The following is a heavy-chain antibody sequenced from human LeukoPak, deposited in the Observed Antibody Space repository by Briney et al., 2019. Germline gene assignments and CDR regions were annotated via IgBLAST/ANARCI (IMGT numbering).Heavy chain of an antibody. CDR2: IYYSGST. D-gene: IGHD4-23*01. V-gene: IGHV4-59*01. CDR3: ARKGYGDNTAFDY. CDR1: GGSISSYY. J-gene: IGHJ4*02. Sequence: PSETLSLTCTVSGGSISSYYWSWIRQPPGKGLEWIGYIYYSGSTNYNPSLKSRVTISVDTSKNQFSLKLSSVTAADTAVYYCARKGYGDNTAFDYWGQGTLVTVSS.